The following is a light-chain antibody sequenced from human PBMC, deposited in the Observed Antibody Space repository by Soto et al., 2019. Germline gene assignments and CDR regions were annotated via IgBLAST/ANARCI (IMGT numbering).Light chain of an antibody. J-gene: IGKJ2*01. Sequence: EIVMXQXPXXLSVSPGERATLSCRASHSVSSNLAWYQQRPGQPPRLLIYGASTRATGIPARFSGSGSGTEFTLTISTLQSEDFAVYYCQEYNKWPPMYTFGQGTKLEIK. CDR3: QEYNKWPPMYT. CDR1: HSVSSN. V-gene: IGKV3-15*01. CDR2: GAS.